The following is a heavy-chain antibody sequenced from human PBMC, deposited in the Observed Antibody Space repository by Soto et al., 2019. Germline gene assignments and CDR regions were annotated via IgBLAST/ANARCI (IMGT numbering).Heavy chain of an antibody. V-gene: IGHV4-30-2*01. CDR2: VYCGGST. CDR1: GGSISTGDYS. J-gene: IGHJ4*02. D-gene: IGHD1-1*01. Sequence: PSETLSLTCSVSGGSISTGDYSWSWIRQAPGKAPQWIGYVYCGGSTHYVPSLDSRVTISVDKSKNQFSLKMTSVTAADSAVYYCARGNFQYSFDYWGQGTLVTVSS. CDR3: ARGNFQYSFDY.